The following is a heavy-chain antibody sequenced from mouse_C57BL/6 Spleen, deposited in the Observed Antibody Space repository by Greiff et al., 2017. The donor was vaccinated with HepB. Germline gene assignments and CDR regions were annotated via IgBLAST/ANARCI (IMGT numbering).Heavy chain of an antibody. CDR3: ARGGMVTTRGAMDY. J-gene: IGHJ4*01. CDR1: GFTFSDYG. Sequence: EVMLVESGGGLVKPGGSLKLSCAASGFTFSDYGMHWVRQAPEKGLEWVAYISSGSSTIYYADTVKGRFTISRDNAKNTLFLQMTSLRSEDTAMYYCARGGMVTTRGAMDYWGQGTSVTVSS. V-gene: IGHV5-17*01. CDR2: ISSGSSTI. D-gene: IGHD2-2*01.